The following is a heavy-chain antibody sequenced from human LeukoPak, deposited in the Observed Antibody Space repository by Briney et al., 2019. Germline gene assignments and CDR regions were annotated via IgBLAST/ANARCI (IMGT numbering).Heavy chain of an antibody. D-gene: IGHD2-15*01. CDR3: ARLGFCFDSHCLDDY. Sequence: SETLSLTCTVSGGSICSHYWSWIRQPPGKGLEYVGYIYYSGSTNYNPSLKSRVTISVDTSKNQFSLKLRSVTAADTAVYFCARLGFCFDSHCLDDYWGQGTLVTVSS. V-gene: IGHV4-59*11. CDR1: GGSICSHY. CDR2: IYYSGST. J-gene: IGHJ4*02.